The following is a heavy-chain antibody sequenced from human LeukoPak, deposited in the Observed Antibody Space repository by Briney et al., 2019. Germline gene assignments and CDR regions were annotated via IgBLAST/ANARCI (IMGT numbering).Heavy chain of an antibody. D-gene: IGHD2-2*01. V-gene: IGHV3-30*15. Sequence: PGRSLRLSCAASGFSFRNYAMHWVRQAPGKGLEWVAVMSHDGSYTNSADSVKGRFTISRDNSNNTLHLQMSSLKFEDTAVYYCARDRDSTSSSFYYMDIWGKGTTVAVSS. J-gene: IGHJ6*03. CDR1: GFSFRNYA. CDR3: ARDRDSTSSSFYYMDI. CDR2: MSHDGSYT.